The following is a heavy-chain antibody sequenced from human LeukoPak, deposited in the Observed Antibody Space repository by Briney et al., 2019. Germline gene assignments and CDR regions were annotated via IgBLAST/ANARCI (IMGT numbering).Heavy chain of an antibody. CDR1: GFTFSSYA. J-gene: IGHJ4*02. Sequence: TGGSLRLSCAASGFTFSSYAMSWVRQAPGKGLEWVSAISGGSSSGTTFYADSVKGRFTISRDNSKNTLYLQMNSLRAEDTAVYYCAKISSGIAVAGEIDYWGQGTLVTVSS. D-gene: IGHD6-19*01. V-gene: IGHV3-23*01. CDR3: AKISSGIAVAGEIDY. CDR2: ISGGSSSGTT.